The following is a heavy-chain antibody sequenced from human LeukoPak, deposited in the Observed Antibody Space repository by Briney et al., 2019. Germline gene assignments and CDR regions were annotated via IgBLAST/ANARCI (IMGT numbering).Heavy chain of an antibody. Sequence: SETLSLTCTVSGGSISSSYYYWGWIRQPPGKGLEWIGSIYYSGSTYYNPSLKSRVTISVDTSKNQFSLKLSSVTAADTAVYYCASGVVIINDAFDIWGQGTMVTVSS. J-gene: IGHJ3*02. CDR1: GGSISSSYYY. CDR3: ASGVVIINDAFDI. D-gene: IGHD3-3*01. V-gene: IGHV4-39*07. CDR2: IYYSGST.